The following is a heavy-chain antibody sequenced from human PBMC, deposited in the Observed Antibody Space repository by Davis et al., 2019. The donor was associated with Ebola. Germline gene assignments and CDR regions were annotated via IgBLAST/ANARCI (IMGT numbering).Heavy chain of an antibody. D-gene: IGHD2-15*01. CDR1: GYRFTNYW. V-gene: IGHV5-10-1*04. CDR3: ARAARRDSNYYHYEMDV. CDR2: IDPSDSYT. J-gene: IGHJ6*02. Sequence: GESLKISCKGSGYRFTNYWISWVRQMPGKGLEWMGRIDPSDSYTNYSPSFQGQVTISADKSISTVYLQWSSLKASDTAMYYCARAARRDSNYYHYEMDVWGQGTTVTVS.